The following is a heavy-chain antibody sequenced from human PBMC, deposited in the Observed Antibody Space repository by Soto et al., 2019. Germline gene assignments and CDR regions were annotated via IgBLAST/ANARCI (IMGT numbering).Heavy chain of an antibody. CDR3: ARTTTGYSSSWYLIYGMDV. D-gene: IGHD6-13*01. CDR2: ISSSSYI. CDR1: GFTFSSYS. J-gene: IGHJ6*02. Sequence: GGSLRLSCAASGFTFSSYSMNWVRQAPGKGLEWVSSISSSSYIYYADSVKGRFTISRDNAKNSLYLQMNSLRDEDTAVYYCARTTTGYSSSWYLIYGMDVWGQGTTVTVSS. V-gene: IGHV3-21*01.